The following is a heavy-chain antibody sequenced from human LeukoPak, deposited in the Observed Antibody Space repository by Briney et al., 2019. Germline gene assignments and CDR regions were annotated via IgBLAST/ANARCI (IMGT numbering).Heavy chain of an antibody. CDR1: GGSVTSTNW. V-gene: IGHV4-4*02. Sequence: SGTLSLTCGVSGGSVTSTNWWTWVRQPPGKGLEWIGEVHLDGRTNYNPSLKSRLTISVDLSENHISLKLTSVTAADTAVYYCAREGGFFRALDYSGQGTLVTVSS. D-gene: IGHD3-3*01. J-gene: IGHJ4*02. CDR2: VHLDGRT. CDR3: AREGGFFRALDY.